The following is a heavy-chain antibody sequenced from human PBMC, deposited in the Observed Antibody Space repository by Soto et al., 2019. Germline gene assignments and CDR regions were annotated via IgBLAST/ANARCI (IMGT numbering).Heavy chain of an antibody. J-gene: IGHJ5*02. CDR1: CGSISSYY. V-gene: IGHV4-59*01. D-gene: IGHD6-13*01. Sequence: PSATLSLTCPVSCGSISSYYWSWIRQPPGKGLEWIGYIYYSGSTNYHPSLKSRVTISVDTSKNQFSLKLSSVTAADTAVYYCARWQQLANWFDPWGQGTLVTVS. CDR3: ARWQQLANWFDP. CDR2: IYYSGST.